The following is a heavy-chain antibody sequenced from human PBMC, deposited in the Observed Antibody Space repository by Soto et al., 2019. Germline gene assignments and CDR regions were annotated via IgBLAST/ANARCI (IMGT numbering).Heavy chain of an antibody. D-gene: IGHD2-8*01. J-gene: IGHJ5*02. V-gene: IGHV3-48*03. Sequence: EEQLVESGGALIQPGGTLRLSCAATGFTFSAYDMNWVRQAPGKGLEWIAYISSTGATHHADSVKGRFTISRDNAKNSLFLAMSWLGIEGTAVYFCKRELGLLCANGSLFYNWFDVWGQGTLVTVSS. CDR3: KRELGLLCANGSLFYNWFDV. CDR2: ISSTGAT. CDR1: GFTFSAYD.